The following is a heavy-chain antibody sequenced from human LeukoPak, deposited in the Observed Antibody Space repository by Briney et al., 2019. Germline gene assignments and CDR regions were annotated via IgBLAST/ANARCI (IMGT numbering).Heavy chain of an antibody. Sequence: SETLSLTCAVYGGSFSGYYWSWIRQPPGKGLEWIGEINHSGSTNYNPSLKSRVTISVDTSKNQFSLKLSSVTVADTAVYYCARLGATGHWGQGTLVTVSS. D-gene: IGHD1-26*01. CDR1: GGSFSGYY. V-gene: IGHV4-34*01. J-gene: IGHJ4*02. CDR2: INHSGST. CDR3: ARLGATGH.